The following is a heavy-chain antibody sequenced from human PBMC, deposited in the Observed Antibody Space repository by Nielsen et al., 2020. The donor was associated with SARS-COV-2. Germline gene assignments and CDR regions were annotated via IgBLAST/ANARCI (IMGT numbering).Heavy chain of an antibody. Sequence: ASVKVSCKASGYTFNRFDISWVRQAPGQGLEWMGLISVLKGETNYAQKFRGRVSMTTDTSTNTAYMELGSLRSDDPAMYYCANSFHDYGDWFDSWGQGTLVTVSS. CDR1: GYTFNRFD. V-gene: IGHV1-18*01. D-gene: IGHD4-17*01. CDR2: ISVLKGET. CDR3: ANSFHDYGDWFDS. J-gene: IGHJ5*01.